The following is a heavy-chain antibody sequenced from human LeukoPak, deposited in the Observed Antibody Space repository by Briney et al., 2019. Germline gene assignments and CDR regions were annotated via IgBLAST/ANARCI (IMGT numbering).Heavy chain of an antibody. CDR3: ARVYYDSSGYYDY. CDR1: GGSFSGYY. V-gene: IGHV4-34*01. D-gene: IGHD3-22*01. Sequence: PSETLSLTCAVYGGSFSGYYWSWIRQPPGKGLEWIGEINHSGSPNYNPSLKSRVTISVDTSKNQFSMKLSSVTAADTAVYYCARVYYDSSGYYDYWGQGTLVTVSS. CDR2: INHSGSP. J-gene: IGHJ4*02.